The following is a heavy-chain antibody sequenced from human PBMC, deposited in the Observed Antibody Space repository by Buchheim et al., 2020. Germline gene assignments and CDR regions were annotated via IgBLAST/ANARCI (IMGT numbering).Heavy chain of an antibody. D-gene: IGHD4-17*01. CDR2: ISYDGSNK. CDR3: AKDYGDYYRFEFGFDY. V-gene: IGHV3-30*18. CDR1: GFTFSSYG. J-gene: IGHJ4*02. Sequence: QVQLVESGGGVVQPGRSLRLSCAASGFTFSSYGMHWVRQAPGKGLEWVAVISYDGSNKYYADSVKGRFTISRDTSTNSLYLQMNSLRAEDTAVYYCAKDYGDYYRFEFGFDYWGQGTL.